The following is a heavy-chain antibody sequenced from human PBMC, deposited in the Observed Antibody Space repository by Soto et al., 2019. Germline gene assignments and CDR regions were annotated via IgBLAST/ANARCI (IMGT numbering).Heavy chain of an antibody. D-gene: IGHD6-19*01. CDR2: ISGSGGST. CDR1: GFTFSSYA. CDR3: AKALAVAGTFANDY. J-gene: IGHJ4*02. V-gene: IGHV3-23*01. Sequence: EVQLLESGGGLVQPGGSLRLSCAASGFTFSSYAMSWVRQAPGKGLEWVSAISGSGGSTYYADSVKGRFTISRDNSKNTRYLQMNSLRAEDTAVYYCAKALAVAGTFANDYWGQGTLVTVSS.